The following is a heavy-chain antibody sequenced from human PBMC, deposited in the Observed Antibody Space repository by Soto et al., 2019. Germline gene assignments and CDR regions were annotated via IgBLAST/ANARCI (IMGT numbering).Heavy chain of an antibody. CDR3: ARAATYYYDSSGYHLDY. V-gene: IGHV1-69*13. CDR1: GGTFSSYA. D-gene: IGHD3-22*01. Sequence: SVKVSCKASGGTFSSYAISWVRQAPGQGLEWMGGIIPIFGTANYAQKFQGRVTITADESTSTAYMELSSLRSEDTAVYYCARAATYYYDSSGYHLDYWGQGTLVTVSS. J-gene: IGHJ4*02. CDR2: IIPIFGTA.